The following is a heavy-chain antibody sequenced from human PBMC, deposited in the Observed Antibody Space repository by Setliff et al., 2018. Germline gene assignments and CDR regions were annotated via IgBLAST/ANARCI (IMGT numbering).Heavy chain of an antibody. CDR2: MNPNSGNT. J-gene: IGHJ5*02. D-gene: IGHD3-22*01. Sequence: ASVKVSCKASGYTSTSYDTNWVRQATGQGLEWMGWMNPNSGNTGYAQKFQGRVTMTRNTSISTAYMELNSLTSEDTAVYYCARDALYDSNDRNSYYGNWLDPWGQGTLVTVSS. CDR3: ARDALYDSNDRNSYYGNWLDP. V-gene: IGHV1-8*02. CDR1: GYTSTSYD.